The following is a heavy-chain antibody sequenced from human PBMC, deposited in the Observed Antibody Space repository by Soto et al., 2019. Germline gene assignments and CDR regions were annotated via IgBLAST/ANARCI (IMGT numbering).Heavy chain of an antibody. CDR3: ARHAHPVPFSSSWYFSRSAANHDAFDI. CDR2: IYPGDSDT. CDR1: GYSFTSYW. Sequence: VESLKISCKGSGYSFTSYWIGWVRQMPGKGLEWMGIIYPGDSDTRYSPSFQGQVTISADKSISTAYLQWSSLKASDTAMYYWARHAHPVPFSSSWYFSRSAANHDAFDIWGQGKMVTVSS. D-gene: IGHD6-13*01. V-gene: IGHV5-51*01. J-gene: IGHJ3*02.